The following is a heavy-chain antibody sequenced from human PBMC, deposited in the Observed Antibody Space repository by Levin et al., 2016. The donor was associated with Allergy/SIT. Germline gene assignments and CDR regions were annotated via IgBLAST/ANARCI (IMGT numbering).Heavy chain of an antibody. CDR3: ARGISDSSGYFGGMDV. J-gene: IGHJ6*02. CDR2: VGASGTT. V-gene: IGHV4-59*10. D-gene: IGHD3-22*01. Sequence: GKGLEWIGRVGASGTTNHNPSLTGRVTLSVDTSKNQFSLRLTSVTAADTAVYYCARGISDSSGYFGGMDVWGQGDHGHRLL.